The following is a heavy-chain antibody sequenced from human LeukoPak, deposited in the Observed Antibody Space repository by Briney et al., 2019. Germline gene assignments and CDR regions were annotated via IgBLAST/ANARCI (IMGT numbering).Heavy chain of an antibody. J-gene: IGHJ6*03. CDR3: ARGNDFLWGNYRKPHFYYYMDV. D-gene: IGHD3-16*02. V-gene: IGHV1-69*13. Sequence: ASVKVSCKASGGTFSSYAISWVRQAPGQGLEWMGGIIPIFGTANYAQKFQGRVTITADESTSTAYMELSSLRSEDTAVYYCARGNDFLWGNYRKPHFYYYMDVWGKGTTVTVSS. CDR1: GGTFSSYA. CDR2: IIPIFGTA.